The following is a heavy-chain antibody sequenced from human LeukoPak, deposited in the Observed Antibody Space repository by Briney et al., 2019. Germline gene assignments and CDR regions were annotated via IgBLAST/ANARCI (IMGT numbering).Heavy chain of an antibody. CDR2: ISGSGGST. CDR3: AKSPNYDGSGYSDY. Sequence: PGGSLRLSCAASGFTFSSYAMSWVRQAPGKGLEWVSAISGSGGSTYYADSVKGRFTISRDNSKNTLYLQMNSLRAEDTAVYYCAKSPNYDGSGYSDYWGQGTLVTVSS. D-gene: IGHD3-22*01. CDR1: GFTFSSYA. J-gene: IGHJ4*02. V-gene: IGHV3-23*01.